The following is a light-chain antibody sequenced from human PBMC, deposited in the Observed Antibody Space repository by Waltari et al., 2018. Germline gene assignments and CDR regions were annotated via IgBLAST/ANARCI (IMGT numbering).Light chain of an antibody. CDR3: QQANTFPPGVT. CDR2: AAS. Sequence: DIQMTQSPSSVSASVGDRINITCRASQDIGNWLAWYQQKPGTAPKLLIYAASRLQRGVPARLSGSGFGTDFTLAIVSLQREDFATYFCQQANTFPPGVTFGGGTKVEI. V-gene: IGKV1D-12*01. J-gene: IGKJ4*01. CDR1: QDIGNW.